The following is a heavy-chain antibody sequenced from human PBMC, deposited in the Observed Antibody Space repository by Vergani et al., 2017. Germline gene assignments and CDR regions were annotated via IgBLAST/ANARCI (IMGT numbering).Heavy chain of an antibody. CDR1: GFTFSSFG. CDR2: ISYDGSNK. CDR3: AREGPYCXGTSCYIGHDAFDI. V-gene: IGHV3-30-3*01. D-gene: IGHD2-2*02. Sequence: QVQLVESGGGVVQPGRSLRLSCAAYGFTFSSFGIHWVRQAPGTGLEWVAVISYDGSNKYYADSVKGRFTISRDNSKNTLYLQMNSLRAEDTAVYYCAREGPYCXGTSCYIGHDAFDIWGQGTMVTVSS. J-gene: IGHJ3*02.